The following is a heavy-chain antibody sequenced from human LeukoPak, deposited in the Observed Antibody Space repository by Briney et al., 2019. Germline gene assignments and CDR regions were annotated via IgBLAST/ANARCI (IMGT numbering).Heavy chain of an antibody. CDR3: ARGRHDITMIVVVMTSVSYYLDV. D-gene: IGHD3-22*01. J-gene: IGHJ6*03. Sequence: PSETLSLTCAVYGGSFSGYHWTWIRQSPGKGLEWIGDINPSGSTYYNPSLKSRLTISVDKSKNQFSLKLRSVTAADTAVYYCARGRHDITMIVVVMTSVSYYLDVWGKGTTVTVS. CDR1: GGSFSGYH. V-gene: IGHV4-34*01. CDR2: INPSGST.